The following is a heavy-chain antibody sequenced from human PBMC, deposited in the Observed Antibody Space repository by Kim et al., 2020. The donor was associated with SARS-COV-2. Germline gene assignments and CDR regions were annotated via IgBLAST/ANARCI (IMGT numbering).Heavy chain of an antibody. CDR1: GFTFSDYY. V-gene: IGHV3-11*01. CDR2: ISSSGSTI. D-gene: IGHD5-12*01. CDR3: ARVRLWIVATIGGSGFDY. Sequence: GGSLRLSCAASGFTFSDYYMSWIRQAPGKGLEWVSYISSSGSTIYYADSVKGRFTISRDNAKNSLYLQMNSLRGEDTAVYYCARVRLWIVATIGGSGFDYWGQGTLVTVSS. J-gene: IGHJ4*02.